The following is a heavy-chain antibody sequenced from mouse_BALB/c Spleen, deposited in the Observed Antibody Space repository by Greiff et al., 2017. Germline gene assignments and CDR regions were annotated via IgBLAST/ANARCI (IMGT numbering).Heavy chain of an antibody. CDR2: ISSGGSYT. J-gene: IGHJ3*01. D-gene: IGHD2-1*01. CDR3: ARRGGNYGGFAY. V-gene: IGHV5-6*03. CDR1: GFTFSSYG. Sequence: EVKLMESGGGLVKPGGSLKLSCAASGFTFSSYGMSWVRQTPDKRLEWVATISSGGSYTYYPDSVKGRFTISRDNAKNTLYLQMSSLKSEDTAMYYCARRGGNYGGFAYWGQGTLVTVSA.